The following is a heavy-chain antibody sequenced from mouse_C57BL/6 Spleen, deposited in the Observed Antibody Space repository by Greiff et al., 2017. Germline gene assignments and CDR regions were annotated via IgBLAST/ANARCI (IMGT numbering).Heavy chain of an antibody. V-gene: IGHV1-47*01. Sequence: QVQLKQSGAELVKPGASVKMSCKASGYTFTTYPIEWMKQNHGKSLEWIGNFHPYNDDTKYNEKFKGKATLTVEKSSSTVYLELSRLTSDDSAVYYCARRRYYGSSWYFDVWGTGTTVTVSS. CDR3: ARRRYYGSSWYFDV. CDR1: GYTFTTYP. CDR2: FHPYNDDT. D-gene: IGHD1-1*01. J-gene: IGHJ1*03.